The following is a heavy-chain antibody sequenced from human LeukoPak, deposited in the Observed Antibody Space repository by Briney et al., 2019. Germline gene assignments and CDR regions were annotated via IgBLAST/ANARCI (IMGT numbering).Heavy chain of an antibody. CDR1: GYTFSDLD. Sequence: AASVKVSCKASGYTFSDLDFTWVRQAPGQGLEWLGWLSVDNDNTRYGEKFQGRVTMTTDTSANTVYMELKSLSPDDTAVYYCARDHTLPHCITANCGRGGWSDPWGQGTLVTVSS. J-gene: IGHJ5*02. CDR3: ARDHTLPHCITANCGRGGWSDP. V-gene: IGHV1-18*01. CDR2: LSVDNDNT. D-gene: IGHD3-10*01.